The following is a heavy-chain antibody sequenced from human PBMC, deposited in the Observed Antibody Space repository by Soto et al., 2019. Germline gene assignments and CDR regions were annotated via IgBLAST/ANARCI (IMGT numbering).Heavy chain of an antibody. V-gene: IGHV3-30*18. J-gene: IGHJ6*02. Sequence: GGSRRLSCAASGFTFSSYVMHWVRQAPGKGLEWVAVISYDGSNKYYADSVKGRFTISRDNSKNTLYLQMNSLRAEDTAVYYCAKDSARYYYYYGMDVWGQGTTVTVSS. CDR1: GFTFSSYV. D-gene: IGHD6-6*01. CDR3: AKDSARYYYYYGMDV. CDR2: ISYDGSNK.